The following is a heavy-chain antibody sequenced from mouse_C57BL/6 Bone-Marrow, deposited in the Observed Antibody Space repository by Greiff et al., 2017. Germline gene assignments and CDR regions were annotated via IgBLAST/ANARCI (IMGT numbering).Heavy chain of an antibody. Sequence: QVQLQQPGAELVMPGASVKLSCKASGYTFPSYWMHWVKQRPGQGLEWIGEIDPSDSYTNYNQKFKGKSTLTLDKSSSTAYMQLSSLTSEDSAVYYCASSLYDGYYGWFAYWGQGTLVTVSA. V-gene: IGHV1-69*01. J-gene: IGHJ3*01. CDR2: IDPSDSYT. CDR1: GYTFPSYW. D-gene: IGHD2-3*01. CDR3: ASSLYDGYYGWFAY.